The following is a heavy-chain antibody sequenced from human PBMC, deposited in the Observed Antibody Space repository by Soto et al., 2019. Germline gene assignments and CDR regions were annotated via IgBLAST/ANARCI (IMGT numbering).Heavy chain of an antibody. CDR2: MYHSGST. CDR3: ARVPGYYDSSGYYYAGSGNFDY. V-gene: IGHV4-30-2*01. Sequence: LSLTCAVSGGSISSGGYSWSWIRQPPGKGLEWIGYMYHSGSTYYNPSLKSRVTISIDRSKNQFSLKLSSVTAADTAVYYCARVPGYYDSSGYYYAGSGNFDYWGQGTLVTVSS. J-gene: IGHJ4*02. D-gene: IGHD3-22*01. CDR1: GGSISSGGYS.